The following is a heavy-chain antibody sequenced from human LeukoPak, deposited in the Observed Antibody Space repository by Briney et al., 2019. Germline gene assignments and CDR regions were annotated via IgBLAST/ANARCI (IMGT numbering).Heavy chain of an antibody. CDR3: AKRLVLSVDYFDY. V-gene: IGHV3-23*01. Sequence: PGGSLRLSCAASGFTFSSYAMSWVRQAPGKGLEWVSAFSGSGGSTYYADSVKGQFTISRDNSKNTLYLQMNSLRAEDTAVYYCAKRLVLSVDYFDYWGQGTLVTVSS. CDR2: FSGSGGST. D-gene: IGHD6-19*01. J-gene: IGHJ4*02. CDR1: GFTFSSYA.